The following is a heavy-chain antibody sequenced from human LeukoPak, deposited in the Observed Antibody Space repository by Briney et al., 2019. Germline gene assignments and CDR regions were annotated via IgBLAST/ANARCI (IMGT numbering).Heavy chain of an antibody. CDR1: GYTFTNYG. CDR3: AREMGDYYDSSGYYGSFTFDI. CDR2: IIPIFGTA. D-gene: IGHD3-22*01. J-gene: IGHJ3*02. Sequence: SVKVSFKASGYTFTNYGINWVRQAPGQGLEWMGGIIPIFGTANYAQKFQGRVTITADESTSTAYMELSSLRSEDTAVYYCAREMGDYYDSSGYYGSFTFDIWGQGTMVTVSS. V-gene: IGHV1-69*13.